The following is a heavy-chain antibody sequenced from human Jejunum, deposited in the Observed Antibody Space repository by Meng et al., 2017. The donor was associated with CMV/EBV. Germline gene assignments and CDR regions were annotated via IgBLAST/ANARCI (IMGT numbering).Heavy chain of an antibody. CDR3: ANPNYYDSNGAY. Sequence: AASGFAFSSYAMRWVRQAPGKGLEWDSSIKGSGDKTYYADSVKGRFTISRDNSKTTLYLQMNSLRADDTAVYYCANPNYYDSNGAYWGQGTLVTVSS. CDR2: IKGSGDKT. CDR1: GFAFSSYA. D-gene: IGHD3-22*01. J-gene: IGHJ4*02. V-gene: IGHV3-23*01.